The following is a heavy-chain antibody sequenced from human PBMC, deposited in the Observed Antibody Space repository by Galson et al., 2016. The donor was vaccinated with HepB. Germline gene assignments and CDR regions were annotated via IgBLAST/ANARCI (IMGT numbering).Heavy chain of an antibody. V-gene: IGHV3-23*01. CDR1: GFTFSSYD. D-gene: IGHD2-2*01. CDR2: ITGSGGRT. CDR3: ASTRYPYSMEG. Sequence: LRLSCAASGFTFSSYDMSWVRQAPGKGLEWVSDITGSGGRTNYVDSVKGRFTISSDNAKKTLYLQMNSLRAEDTAVYYCASTRYPYSMEGWGQGTTVTVSS. J-gene: IGHJ6*02.